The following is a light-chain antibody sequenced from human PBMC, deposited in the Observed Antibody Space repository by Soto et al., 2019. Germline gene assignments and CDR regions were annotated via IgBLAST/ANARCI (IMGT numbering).Light chain of an antibody. CDR3: QQSDNSTIT. V-gene: IGKV3-20*01. Sequence: EIVITQSPATLSVSPVEIATLSCRASQSVSSSYLAWYQQKPGQAPRLLIYGASSRATGIPDRFSGTGSETDGTITISRLEKEDCAVYYCQQSDNSTITFGQGTRLEIK. CDR2: GAS. CDR1: QSVSSSY. J-gene: IGKJ5*01.